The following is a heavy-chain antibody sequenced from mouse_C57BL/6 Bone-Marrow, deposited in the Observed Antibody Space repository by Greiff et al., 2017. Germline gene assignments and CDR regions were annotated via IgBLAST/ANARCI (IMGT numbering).Heavy chain of an antibody. Sequence: QVQLQQPGAELVKPGASVKLSCTASGYTFTSSWMQWVKQRPGQGLEWIGEIDPSDSYTKYTQKFKGKATLTVDTSSSTAYMQRSSLTSEDSAVYYGAREGISEGYCDVWGTGTRVTVSS. CDR3: AREGISEGYCDV. CDR1: GYTFTSSW. D-gene: IGHD5-2*01. J-gene: IGHJ1*03. V-gene: IGHV1-50*01. CDR2: IDPSDSYT.